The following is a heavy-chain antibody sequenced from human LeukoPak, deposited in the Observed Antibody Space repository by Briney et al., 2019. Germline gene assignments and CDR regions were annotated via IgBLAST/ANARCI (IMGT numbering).Heavy chain of an antibody. D-gene: IGHD2-15*01. V-gene: IGHV1-69*13. CDR3: ASPRRAYSGHYFDY. CDR2: IIPIFGTA. CDR1: GGTFSSYA. Sequence: SVKVSCKASGGTFSSYAISGVRQAPGQGLEWMGGIIPIFGTANYAQKFQGRVTITADESTSTAYMELSSLRSEDTAVYYCASPRRAYSGHYFDYWGQGTLVTVSS. J-gene: IGHJ4*02.